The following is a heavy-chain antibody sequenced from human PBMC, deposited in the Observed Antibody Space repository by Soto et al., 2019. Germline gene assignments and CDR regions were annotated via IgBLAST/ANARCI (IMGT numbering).Heavy chain of an antibody. Sequence: ASVKFSCKASGYTFTGYYMHWVRQAPGQGLEWMGWINPNSGGTNYAQKFQGWVTMTRDTSISTAYMELSRLRSDDTAVYYCAGSIAVAAKGVYYYYGMDVWGQGTTVTVSS. CDR2: INPNSGGT. D-gene: IGHD6-19*01. V-gene: IGHV1-2*04. CDR1: GYTFTGYY. J-gene: IGHJ6*02. CDR3: AGSIAVAAKGVYYYYGMDV.